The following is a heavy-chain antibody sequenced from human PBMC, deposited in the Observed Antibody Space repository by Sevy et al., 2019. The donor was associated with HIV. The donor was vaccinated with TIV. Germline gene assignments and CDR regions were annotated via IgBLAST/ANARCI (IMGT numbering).Heavy chain of an antibody. D-gene: IGHD2-21*01. J-gene: IGHJ4*02. CDR1: GFTFSSYA. CDR3: AKYAQVVVIATYYFDY. CDR2: ISGSGGST. Sequence: GGSLRLSCAASGFTFSSYAMSWVRQALGKGLEWVSAISGSGGSTYYADSVKGRFTISRDNSKNTLYLQMNSLRAEDTAVYYCAKYAQVVVIATYYFDYWGQGTLVTVSS. V-gene: IGHV3-23*01.